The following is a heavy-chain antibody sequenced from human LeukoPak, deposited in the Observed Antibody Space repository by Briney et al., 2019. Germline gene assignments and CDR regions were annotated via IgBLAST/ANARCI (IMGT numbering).Heavy chain of an antibody. Sequence: GGSLRLSCAASGFTFSDYSMSWVRQAPGKGLEWVAAVGHNAAGTYYADSVKGRFTISRDNSRNTMYLQMNSLTAEDTAVYYCAKACLVATTPGRGMDVWGQGTTVTVSS. D-gene: IGHD5-24*01. CDR1: GFTFSDYS. CDR3: AKACLVATTPGRGMDV. V-gene: IGHV3-23*01. J-gene: IGHJ6*02. CDR2: VGHNAAGT.